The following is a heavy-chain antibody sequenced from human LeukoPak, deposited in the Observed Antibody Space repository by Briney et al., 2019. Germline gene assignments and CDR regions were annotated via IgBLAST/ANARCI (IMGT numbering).Heavy chain of an antibody. D-gene: IGHD5-12*01. CDR3: ARGGDSGYDYLDY. J-gene: IGHJ4*02. CDR2: IYYSGST. V-gene: IGHV4-59*08. CDR1: GGSISSYY. Sequence: SETLSLTCTVSGGSISSYYWSWIRQPPGKGLEWIGYIYYSGSTNYNPSLKSRVTISVDTSKNQFPLKLSSVTAADTAVYYCARGGDSGYDYLDYWGQGTLVTVSS.